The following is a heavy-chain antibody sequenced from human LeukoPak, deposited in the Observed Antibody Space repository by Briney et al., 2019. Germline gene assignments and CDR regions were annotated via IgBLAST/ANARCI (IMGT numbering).Heavy chain of an antibody. V-gene: IGHV4-59*08. CDR2: IYYSGST. Sequence: SETLSLTCSVSGGSISGFYWSWIRQPPGKGLEWIGSIYYSGSTNYNPSLKSRVTISVDTSKNQFSLKVSSVTAADTAVYYCARHPRTPRHYGMDVWGHGTTVTVS. CDR1: GGSISGFY. J-gene: IGHJ6*02. CDR3: ARHPRTPRHYGMDV. D-gene: IGHD1-1*01.